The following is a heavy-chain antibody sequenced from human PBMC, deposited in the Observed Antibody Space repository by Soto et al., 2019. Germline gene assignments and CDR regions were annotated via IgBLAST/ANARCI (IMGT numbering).Heavy chain of an antibody. J-gene: IGHJ5*02. CDR2: IYYSGST. CDR3: ARYPKNWFDP. Sequence: SETLSLTCTVSGGSISSGGYYWSWIRQHPGKGLEWIGYIYYSGSTYYNPSLKSRVTISVDTSKNQFSLKLSSVTAADTAVYYCARYPKNWFDPWGQGTLVTVSS. CDR1: GGSISSGGYY. V-gene: IGHV4-31*03.